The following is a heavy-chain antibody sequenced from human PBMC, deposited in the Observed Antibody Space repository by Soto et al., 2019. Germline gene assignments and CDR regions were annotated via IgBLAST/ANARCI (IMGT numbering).Heavy chain of an antibody. V-gene: IGHV3-30*18. J-gene: IGHJ4*02. CDR1: GFTFSSFA. CDR2: ISYDGSEK. CDR3: ANGLGELSPESYDY. Sequence: QVQLVESGGGVVQPGRSLTLSCAASGFTFSSFAMHWVRQAPGKGLEWVAVISYDGSEKSYADSVKGRFIISRDNSKNTRILQMNSVRVEDTAVYYCANGLGELSPESYDYWGQGTLITVSS. D-gene: IGHD3-16*02.